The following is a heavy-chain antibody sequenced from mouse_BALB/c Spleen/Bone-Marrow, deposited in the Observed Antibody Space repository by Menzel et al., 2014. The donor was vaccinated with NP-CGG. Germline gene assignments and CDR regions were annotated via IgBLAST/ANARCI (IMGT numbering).Heavy chain of an antibody. CDR2: IWGDGST. V-gene: IGHV2-6-7*01. J-gene: IGHJ4*01. Sequence: VQLVESGPGLVAPSQSLSITCTVSGFSLTGYGVNWVRQPPGKGLEWLGMIWGDGSTDYNSALKSRLSISKDNSKSQVFLKMDSLQTDDTARYYCARGEDYDDYYAMDYWGQGTSVTVSS. D-gene: IGHD2-4*01. CDR3: ARGEDYDDYYAMDY. CDR1: GFSLTGYG.